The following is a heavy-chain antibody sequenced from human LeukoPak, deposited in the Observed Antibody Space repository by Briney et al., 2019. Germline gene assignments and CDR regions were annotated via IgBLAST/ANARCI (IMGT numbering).Heavy chain of an antibody. D-gene: IGHD5-18*01. V-gene: IGHV1-8*01. CDR2: MNPNSGNT. CDR1: GYTFTSYD. Sequence: ASVKVSSKASGYTFTSYDINWVRQATGQGLEWMGWMNPNSGNTGYAQKFQGRVTMTRNTSISTAYMELSSLRSEDTAVYYCARGGYTAMANDYWGQGTLVTVSS. J-gene: IGHJ4*02. CDR3: ARGGYTAMANDY.